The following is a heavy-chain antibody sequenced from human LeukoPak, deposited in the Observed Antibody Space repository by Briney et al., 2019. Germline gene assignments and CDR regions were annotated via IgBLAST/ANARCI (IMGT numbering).Heavy chain of an antibody. CDR1: GYTFTGYY. CDR3: ARAGEEGYSYGYGRPFDY. J-gene: IGHJ4*02. D-gene: IGHD5-18*01. CDR2: INPNSGGT. V-gene: IGHV1-2*02. Sequence: GASVKVSCKASGYTFTGYYMHWVRQAPGQGLEWMGWINPNSGGTNYAQKFQGRVTMTRDTSISTAYMELSRLRSDDTAVYYCARAGEEGYSYGYGRPFDYWGQGTLVTVSS.